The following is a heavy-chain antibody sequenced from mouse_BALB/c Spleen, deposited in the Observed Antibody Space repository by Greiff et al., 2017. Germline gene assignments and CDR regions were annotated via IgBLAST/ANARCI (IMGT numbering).Heavy chain of an antibody. CDR2: ISSGGSYT. CDR1: GFTFSSYG. D-gene: IGHD2-10*01. CDR3: ARQGAYYGNYVDFDY. Sequence: EVHLVESGGDLVKPGGSLKLSCAASGFTFSSYGMSWVRQTPDKRLEWVATISSGGSYTYYPDSVKGRFTISRDNAKNTLYLQMSSLKSEDTAMYYCARQGAYYGNYVDFDYWGQGTTLTVSS. V-gene: IGHV5-6*01. J-gene: IGHJ2*01.